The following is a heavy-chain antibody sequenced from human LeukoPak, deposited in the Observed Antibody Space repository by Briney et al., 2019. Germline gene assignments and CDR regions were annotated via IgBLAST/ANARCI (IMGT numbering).Heavy chain of an antibody. CDR3: ARKNGLDY. V-gene: IGHV3-7*01. CDR1: GFTFSSYW. CDR2: IKQDGREK. J-gene: IGHJ4*02. Sequence: HTGESLRLSCAASGFTFSSYWMRCVRQPPGKGLEWVANIKQDGREKYYVDSVKGRFTISRDHAKNALYLQMSRLRAEDTGVYYCARKNGLDYWGQGTRVSV.